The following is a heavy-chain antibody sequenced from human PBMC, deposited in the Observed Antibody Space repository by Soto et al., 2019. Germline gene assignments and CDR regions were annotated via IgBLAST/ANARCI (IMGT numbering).Heavy chain of an antibody. J-gene: IGHJ4*02. Sequence: QVQLVESGGGVVQPGRSLRLSCVASKFTFRNYSMHWVRQAPGKGLEWVARRSFDGSDKYYGESVKGRFTISRDNSKNTLYLQMSSLSAEDSAVYYCAKDFKPLSPDSYFDYWGQGALVSVSS. CDR2: RSFDGSDK. CDR3: AKDFKPLSPDSYFDY. V-gene: IGHV3-30*18. CDR1: KFTFRNYS.